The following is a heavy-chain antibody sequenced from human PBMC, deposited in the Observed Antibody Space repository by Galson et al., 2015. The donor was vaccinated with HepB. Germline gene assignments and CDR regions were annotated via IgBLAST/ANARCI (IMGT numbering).Heavy chain of an antibody. CDR3: ARDVRLKLDV. V-gene: IGHV1-18*01. CDR2: ISTYKGDT. CDR1: GYRFTDNG. D-gene: IGHD3-10*02. Sequence: SVRVSCKASGYRFTDNGISWVRQAPGQGLEWMGWISTYKGDTKYAQNFQGRVTMTTDTSTGTAYMEVRRLKAEDTAVYYCARDVRLKLDVWGQGTMVTVSS. J-gene: IGHJ3*01.